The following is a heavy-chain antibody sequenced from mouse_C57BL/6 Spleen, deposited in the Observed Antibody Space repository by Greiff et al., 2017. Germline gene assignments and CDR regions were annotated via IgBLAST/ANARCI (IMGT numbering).Heavy chain of an antibody. Sequence: QVQLQQPGAELVRPGSSVKLSCKASGYTFTSYWMDWVKQRPGQGLEWIGNIYPSDSETHYNQKFKDKATLTVDKSSSTAYMQLSSLTSEDSAVYYCARGNDYGSYYYAMDYWGQGTSVTVSS. CDR2: IYPSDSET. V-gene: IGHV1-61*01. CDR3: ARGNDYGSYYYAMDY. D-gene: IGHD1-1*01. J-gene: IGHJ4*01. CDR1: GYTFTSYW.